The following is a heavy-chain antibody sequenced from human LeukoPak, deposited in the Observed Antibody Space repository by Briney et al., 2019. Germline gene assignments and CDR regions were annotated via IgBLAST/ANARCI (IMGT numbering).Heavy chain of an antibody. CDR1: GFTFSDYY. V-gene: IGHV3-11*06. CDR3: ARDVTKTTVTTPGIY. J-gene: IGHJ4*02. D-gene: IGHD4-17*01. Sequence: PGGSLRLSCAASGFTFSDYYMSWIRQAPGKGLEWVSSISSSSSYIYYADSVKGRFTVSRDNAKNSLYLQMNSLRAEDTAVYYCARDVTKTTVTTPGIYWGQGTLVTVSS. CDR2: ISSSSSYI.